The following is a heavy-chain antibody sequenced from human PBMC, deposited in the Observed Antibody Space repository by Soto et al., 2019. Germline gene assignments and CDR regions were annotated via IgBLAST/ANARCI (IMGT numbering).Heavy chain of an antibody. CDR1: GFTFNIYG. D-gene: IGHD4-4*01. V-gene: IGHV3-30*18. CDR3: AKSHPVYSNYEPFDI. CDR2: ISYDGSSR. Sequence: QVQLVESGGGVVQPGRSLRLSCAASGFTFNIYGMHWIRQAPGKGLEWVAVISYDGSSRHYADSVKGRFAISRDNSKNTLNVQMSSLRPEDTAVYYCAKSHPVYSNYEPFDIWGQGTMVIVSS. J-gene: IGHJ3*02.